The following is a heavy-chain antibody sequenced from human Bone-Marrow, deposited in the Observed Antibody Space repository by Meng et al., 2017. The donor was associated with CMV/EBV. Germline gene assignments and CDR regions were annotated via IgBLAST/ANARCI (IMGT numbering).Heavy chain of an antibody. CDR1: GYSYTHYG. J-gene: IGHJ4*02. CDR3: ARLTYGANYIDL. CDR2: LSLYNGDT. D-gene: IGHD4/OR15-4a*01. Sequence: QVQLLQSGAEVRKPGASVKGSCTASGYSYTHYGISWVRQAPGQGLEWMGWLSLYNGDTQYTQKLQGRLTMTTDTSTSTAYMELRSLRSDDTAIYYCARLTYGANYIDLWGQGTLVTVSS. V-gene: IGHV1-18*01.